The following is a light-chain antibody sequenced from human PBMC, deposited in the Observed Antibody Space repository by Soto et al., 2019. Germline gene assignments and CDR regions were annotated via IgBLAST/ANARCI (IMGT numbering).Light chain of an antibody. J-gene: IGKJ1*01. Sequence: EIVLTQSPGTLSLSPGERATLSCRASSSVSTYLAWYQQKPGQAPRLLIYDASNRATGIPARFSGSGSGTDFTLTISSLEPEDFAVYYCQQRMNWPWTFGPGTKVEIK. CDR3: QQRMNWPWT. CDR1: SSVSTY. CDR2: DAS. V-gene: IGKV3-11*01.